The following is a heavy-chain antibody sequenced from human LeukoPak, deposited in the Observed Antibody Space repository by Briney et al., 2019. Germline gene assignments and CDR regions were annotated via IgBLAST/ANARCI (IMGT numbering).Heavy chain of an antibody. V-gene: IGHV4-59*01. CDR3: ARGRVSSSTWYSTYYYCFYMDV. D-gene: IGHD1-1*01. CDR1: GGSISTYY. J-gene: IGHJ6*03. Sequence: SETLSLTCTVSGGSISTYYWTWIRQPPGKGLEWIGYIYYSGSTNYNPSLKSRVTISVDTTKNLFSLRLRSVTAADTAVYFCARGRVSSSTWYSTYYYCFYMDVWGKGTTVTVSS. CDR2: IYYSGST.